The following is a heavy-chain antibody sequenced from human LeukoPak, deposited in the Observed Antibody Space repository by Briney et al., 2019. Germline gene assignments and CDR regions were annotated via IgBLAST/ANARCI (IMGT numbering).Heavy chain of an antibody. J-gene: IGHJ4*02. CDR1: GFTFSSYG. Sequence: GGSLRLSCAASGFTFSSYGMHWVRQAPGKGLEWVAVIWYDGSNKYYADSVKGRFTISRDNSKNTLYLQMNSLRAEDTAVYYCARGYSYGLYYFDYWGQGTLVTVSS. CDR3: ARGYSYGLYYFDY. D-gene: IGHD5-18*01. V-gene: IGHV3-33*01. CDR2: IWYDGSNK.